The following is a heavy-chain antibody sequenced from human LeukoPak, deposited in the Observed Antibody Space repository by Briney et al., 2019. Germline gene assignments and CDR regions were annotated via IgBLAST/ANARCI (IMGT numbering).Heavy chain of an antibody. D-gene: IGHD2-15*01. V-gene: IGHV5-51*01. CDR2: IYPGDSDT. CDR3: ARAWAGFKGSYYFDY. Sequence: RGESLKISCKGSGYSFTSYWIGWVRQMPGKGLEWMGIIYPGDSDTRYSPSFQGQVTISADKSISTAYLQWSSLKASDTAMYYCARAWAGFKGSYYFDYWGQGTLVTVSS. J-gene: IGHJ4*02. CDR1: GYSFTSYW.